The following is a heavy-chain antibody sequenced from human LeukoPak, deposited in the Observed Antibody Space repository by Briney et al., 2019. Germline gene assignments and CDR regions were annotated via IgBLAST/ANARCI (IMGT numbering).Heavy chain of an antibody. D-gene: IGHD3-22*01. CDR1: GVSTACYY. Sequence: SETLSLTCTVSGVSTACYYWSWVRQPAGKGLEWIGRIYIDGTTIYNPSLRSRVALSVDTSKTQFSLRLNSTTAADTAVYFCAREPLDFDSSGYRLDFWGQGILVTASS. V-gene: IGHV4-4*07. CDR2: IYIDGTT. J-gene: IGHJ4*02. CDR3: AREPLDFDSSGYRLDF.